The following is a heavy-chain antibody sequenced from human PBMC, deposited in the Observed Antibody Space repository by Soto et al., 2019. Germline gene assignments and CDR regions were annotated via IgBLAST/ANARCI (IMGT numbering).Heavy chain of an antibody. J-gene: IGHJ5*02. CDR2: IYYSGST. CDR3: ARGDIVVVTAIGFGFDP. V-gene: IGHV4-59*01. CDR1: GGSISSYY. Sequence: SETLSLTCTVSGGSISSYYWSWIRQPPGKGLEWIGYIYYSGSTNYNPSLKSRVTISVDTSKNQFSLKLSSVTAADTAVYYCARGDIVVVTAIGFGFDPWGQGTLVTVSS. D-gene: IGHD2-21*02.